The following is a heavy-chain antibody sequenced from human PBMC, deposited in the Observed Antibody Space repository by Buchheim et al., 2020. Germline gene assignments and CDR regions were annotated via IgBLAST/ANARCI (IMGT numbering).Heavy chain of an antibody. J-gene: IGHJ4*02. Sequence: QVQLQESGPGLLKPSETLSLTCAVYGGSFSGYYWSWIRQPPGKGLEWIGEINHSGSTNYNPSLKSRVTISVDTSKNQFSLKRSAVTAADTAVYYCARPGETRHFDYWGQGTL. CDR1: GGSFSGYY. D-gene: IGHD1-1*01. V-gene: IGHV4-34*01. CDR3: ARPGETRHFDY. CDR2: INHSGST.